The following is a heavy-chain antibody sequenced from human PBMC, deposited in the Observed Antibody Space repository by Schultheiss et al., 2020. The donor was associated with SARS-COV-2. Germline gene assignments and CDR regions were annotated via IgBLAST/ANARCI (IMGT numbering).Heavy chain of an antibody. CDR3: ARANREYSYGY. CDR2: IYSGGST. Sequence: GGSLRLSCAASGFTVSSNYMSWVRQAPGKGLEWVSVIYSGGSTYYADSVKGRFTISRDNAKNSLYLQMNSLRAEDTAVYYCARANREYSYGYWGQGTLVTVSS. CDR1: GFTVSSNY. V-gene: IGHV3-53*01. J-gene: IGHJ4*02. D-gene: IGHD5-18*01.